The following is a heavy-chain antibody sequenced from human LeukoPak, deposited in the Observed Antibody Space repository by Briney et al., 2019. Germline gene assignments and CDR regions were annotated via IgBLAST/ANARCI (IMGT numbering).Heavy chain of an antibody. CDR3: VREAGYCASVCLKTKYFDP. Sequence: GGSLRLSCAASGFPFSNHAMSWVCQRPGERLQWVSAISNGITYYADTVRGRFTIPRDESRNRVYMQMYSLGVEDTARYYCVREAGYCASVCLKTKYFDPWGQGALVTVSS. V-gene: IGHV3-23*01. J-gene: IGHJ5*02. CDR1: GFPFSNHA. CDR2: ISNGIT. D-gene: IGHD2-15*01.